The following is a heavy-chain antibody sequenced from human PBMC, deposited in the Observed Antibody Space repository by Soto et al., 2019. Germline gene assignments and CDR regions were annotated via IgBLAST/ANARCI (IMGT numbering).Heavy chain of an antibody. J-gene: IGHJ4*02. CDR1: GYSFTSYW. V-gene: IGHV5-51*01. Sequence: GESLKISCKGSGYSFTSYWIGWGRQMPGKGLEWMGIIYPGDSDTRYSPSFQGQVTISAAKYISTADLQWSSLKDSDTAMYACARRGSGSGSYYDYWGQGTLVTVSS. CDR3: ARRGSGSGSYYDY. D-gene: IGHD3-10*01. CDR2: IYPGDSDT.